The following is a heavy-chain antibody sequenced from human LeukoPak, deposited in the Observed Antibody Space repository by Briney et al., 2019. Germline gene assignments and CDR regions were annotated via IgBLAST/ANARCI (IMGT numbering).Heavy chain of an antibody. CDR1: GGSFSGYY. Sequence: SETLSLTCAVYGGSFSGYYWSWIRQPPGKGLEWIGEINHSGSTNYNPSLKSRVTISVDTSKNQFSLKLGSVTAADTAVYYCATGLTGIRAAAGTEKKWFDPWGQGTLVTVSS. V-gene: IGHV4-34*01. J-gene: IGHJ5*02. CDR2: INHSGST. CDR3: ATGLTGIRAAAGTEKKWFDP. D-gene: IGHD6-13*01.